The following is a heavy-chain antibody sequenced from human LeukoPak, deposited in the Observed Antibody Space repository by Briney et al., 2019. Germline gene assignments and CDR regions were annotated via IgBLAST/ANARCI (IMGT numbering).Heavy chain of an antibody. D-gene: IGHD2-2*01. CDR2: IRYDGSNK. CDR3: AKEVVPAAMDQYYFDS. Sequence: GGSLRLSCAASGFTFSSYGMHWVRQAPGKGLEWVAFIRYDGSNKYYADSVKGRFTISRDNSKNTLYLQMNSLRAEDTAVYYCAKEVVPAAMDQYYFDSWGQGTLVTVSS. CDR1: GFTFSSYG. J-gene: IGHJ4*02. V-gene: IGHV3-30*02.